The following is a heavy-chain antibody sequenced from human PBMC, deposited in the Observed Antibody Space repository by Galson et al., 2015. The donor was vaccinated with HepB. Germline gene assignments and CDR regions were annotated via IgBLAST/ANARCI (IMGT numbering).Heavy chain of an antibody. D-gene: IGHD1-26*01. CDR2: ISGSGGST. Sequence: SLRLSCAASGFTFSSYAMSWVRQAPGKGLEWVSAISGSGGSTYYADSVKGRFTISRDNSKNTLYLQMNSLRAEDTAVYYCAKACCVGSYSRNFDYWGQGTLVTVSS. CDR1: GFTFSSYA. V-gene: IGHV3-23*01. J-gene: IGHJ4*02. CDR3: AKACCVGSYSRNFDY.